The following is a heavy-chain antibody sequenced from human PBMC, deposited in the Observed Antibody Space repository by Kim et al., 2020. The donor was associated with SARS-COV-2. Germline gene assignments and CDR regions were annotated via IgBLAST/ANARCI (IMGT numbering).Heavy chain of an antibody. J-gene: IGHJ4*02. Sequence: GTPSYTPSLKSRVTIPVDTSKNQFSLRLWSVTAADTAVYYCAKHHGPNFDVWGQGALVTVSS. CDR2: GTP. V-gene: IGHV4-39*01. D-gene: IGHD4-17*01. CDR3: AKHHGPNFDV.